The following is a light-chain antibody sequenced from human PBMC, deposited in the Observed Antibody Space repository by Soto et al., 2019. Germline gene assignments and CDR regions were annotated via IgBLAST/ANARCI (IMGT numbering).Light chain of an antibody. CDR2: GAS. CDR3: QPYGSSATIT. CDR1: QTVTKNN. J-gene: IGKJ5*01. Sequence: EIVMTQSPATLSVSPGERATLSCRASQTVTKNNLNWYQQTPGQAPRLXIYGASIRANGIPDSFSRGGSETDLTLTISRLEPEDFAVYYYQPYGSSATITFGQGTRLEIK. V-gene: IGKV3-20*01.